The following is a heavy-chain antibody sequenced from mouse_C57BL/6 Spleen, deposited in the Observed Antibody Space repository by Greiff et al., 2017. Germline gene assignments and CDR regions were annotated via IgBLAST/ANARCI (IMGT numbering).Heavy chain of an antibody. Sequence: VQLVESGPELVKPGASVKISCKASGYSFTSYYINWVKQRPGQGLEWIGWLYPGSGNTKYNEKFKGQATLTADTSSSTAYMQLSSLTSEDSAVYYCARVYGSGPYYAMDYWGQGTSVTVSS. CDR1: GYSFTSYY. CDR2: LYPGSGNT. J-gene: IGHJ4*01. V-gene: IGHV1-66*01. CDR3: ARVYGSGPYYAMDY. D-gene: IGHD1-1*01.